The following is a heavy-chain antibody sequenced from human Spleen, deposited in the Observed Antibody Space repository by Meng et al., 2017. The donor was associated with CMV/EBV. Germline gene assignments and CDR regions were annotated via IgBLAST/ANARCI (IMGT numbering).Heavy chain of an antibody. D-gene: IGHD6-19*01. CDR1: GFTFSSYS. V-gene: IGHV3-20*04. CDR2: INWTGGRT. J-gene: IGHJ4*02. CDR3: ARRSTDSTGYSSGWYFDA. Sequence: GGSLRLSCAASGFTFSSYSMNWVRQAPGKGLEWVSGINWTGGRTYYADSVKGRFTISRDTAKNSLYLQMNSLRAEDTAFYYCARRSTDSTGYSSGWYFDAWGQGTLVTVSS.